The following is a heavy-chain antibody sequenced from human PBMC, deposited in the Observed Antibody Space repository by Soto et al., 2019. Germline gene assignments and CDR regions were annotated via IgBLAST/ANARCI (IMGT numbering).Heavy chain of an antibody. D-gene: IGHD6-6*01. J-gene: IGHJ6*02. CDR2: TYYRSKWYN. V-gene: IGHV6-1*01. CDR1: GDSVSSNSAA. Sequence: SQTLSLTCAISGDSVSSNSAAWNWIRQSPPRGLEWLGRTYYRSKWYNDYAVSVKSRITINPDTSKNQFSLQLNSVTPEDTAVYYCARFYSSSSDYYYCYGMDVWGQGTSVTVSS. CDR3: ARFYSSSSDYYYCYGMDV.